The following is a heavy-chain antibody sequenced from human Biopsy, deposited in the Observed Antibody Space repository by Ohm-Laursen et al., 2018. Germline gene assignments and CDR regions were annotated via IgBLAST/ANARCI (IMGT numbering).Heavy chain of an antibody. CDR1: GYSLTELS. V-gene: IGHV1-24*01. D-gene: IGHD3-10*01. CDR2: FAPENGRI. Sequence: ASVKVSCKVSGYSLTELSMHWVRQAPGQGLGWMGGFAPENGRIVYSQKFQGRVTMTEDTSTSTAYMEVWRLRSDDTAVYYCATGPYYDTRFYYNVRPFDFWGQGTLVTVSS. CDR3: ATGPYYDTRFYYNVRPFDF. J-gene: IGHJ4*02.